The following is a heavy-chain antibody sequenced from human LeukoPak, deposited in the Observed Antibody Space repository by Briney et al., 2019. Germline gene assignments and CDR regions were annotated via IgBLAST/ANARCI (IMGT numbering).Heavy chain of an antibody. CDR1: GFSVRTTY. V-gene: IGHV3-23*01. Sequence: GGSLRLSCAASGFSVRTTYMSWVRQAPGKGLEWVSAISASGGNTYYADSVKGRFTISRDNSKNTLYLQMNSLRAEDTAVYYCANSNEYYDILTGYYRVNDYWGQGTLVTVSS. J-gene: IGHJ4*02. CDR3: ANSNEYYDILTGYYRVNDY. CDR2: ISASGGNT. D-gene: IGHD3-9*01.